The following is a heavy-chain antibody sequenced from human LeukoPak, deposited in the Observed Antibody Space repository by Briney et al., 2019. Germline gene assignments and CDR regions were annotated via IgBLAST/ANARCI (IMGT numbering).Heavy chain of an antibody. Sequence: GGSLRLSCAASEFTFSNYAMSWVRQAPGKGLEWVSGISGSGASTYYADSVKGRFTISRDNSKNRLYLLMNNLRVEDIAVYYCARSQGSGWLFDAFDIWGQGTMVTVSS. V-gene: IGHV3-23*01. CDR2: ISGSGAST. CDR3: ARSQGSGWLFDAFDI. J-gene: IGHJ3*02. D-gene: IGHD6-19*01. CDR1: EFTFSNYA.